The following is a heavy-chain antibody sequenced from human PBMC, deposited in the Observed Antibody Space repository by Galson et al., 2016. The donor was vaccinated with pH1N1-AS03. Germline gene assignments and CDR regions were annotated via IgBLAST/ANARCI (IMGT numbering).Heavy chain of an antibody. CDR3: AKEGAEGAFDC. V-gene: IGHV3-23*01. Sequence: SLRLSCAASGFTFKNYAMSWVRQAPGKGLEWVSVISGIGTSTYYAASVKGRFSISRDNARNTLSLQMDGLRAEDTALYYCAKEGAEGAFDCWGQGTLVTVSP. J-gene: IGHJ4*02. D-gene: IGHD1-26*01. CDR2: ISGIGTST. CDR1: GFTFKNYA.